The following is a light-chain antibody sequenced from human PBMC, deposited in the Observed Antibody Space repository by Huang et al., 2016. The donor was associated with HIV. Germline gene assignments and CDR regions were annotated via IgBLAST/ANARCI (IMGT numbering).Light chain of an antibody. CDR1: QSIGTY. CDR2: VAS. J-gene: IGKJ4*01. CDR3: QQSYSALGLT. Sequence: DIQMTQSPSSLSASVGDRVTIACRASQSIGTYFNWYQQKRGKAPRLLIHVASSLQSGVPSRFSGSGSGTDFTLTISSLQPEDFATYYCQQSYSALGLTFGGGTKVEIK. V-gene: IGKV1-39*01.